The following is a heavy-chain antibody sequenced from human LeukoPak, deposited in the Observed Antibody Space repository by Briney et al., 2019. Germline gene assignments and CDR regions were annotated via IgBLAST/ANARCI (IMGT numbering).Heavy chain of an antibody. CDR1: GFTVSSDY. D-gene: IGHD2-2*01. Sequence: GGSLRLSCAASGFTVSSDYMSWVRQAPGKGLEWVSVVYSGGSTYYADSVKGRFTISRDNSKNTLYLQMNSLRAEDTAVYYCARVTRFIVVVPPAGGKNFYYGMDVWGQGTTVTVS. J-gene: IGHJ6*02. CDR2: VYSGGST. V-gene: IGHV3-53*01. CDR3: ARVTRFIVVVPPAGGKNFYYGMDV.